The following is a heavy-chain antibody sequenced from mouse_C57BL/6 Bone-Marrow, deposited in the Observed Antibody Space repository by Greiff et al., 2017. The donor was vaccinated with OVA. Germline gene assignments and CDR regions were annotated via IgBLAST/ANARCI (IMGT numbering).Heavy chain of an antibody. CDR3: ANWWYFDG. Sequence: VQLQQPGAELVRPGSSVQLSCKASGYTFTSYWMDWVKQRPGQGLEWIGNIYPSDSETHYNQKFKDKATLTVDKSSSTAYMQLSSLTSEDSAVYYCANWWYFDGWGTGTTVTVSS. D-gene: IGHD4-1*02. CDR1: GYTFTSYW. CDR2: IYPSDSET. V-gene: IGHV1-61*01. J-gene: IGHJ1*03.